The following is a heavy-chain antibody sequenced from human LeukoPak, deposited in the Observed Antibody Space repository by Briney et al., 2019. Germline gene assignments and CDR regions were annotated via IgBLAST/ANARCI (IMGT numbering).Heavy chain of an antibody. V-gene: IGHV1-2*02. CDR2: INPNSGGT. J-gene: IGHJ3*02. CDR1: GYTFTGYY. CDR3: ARCIAVAWDAFDI. D-gene: IGHD6-19*01. Sequence: GASVKVSCKASGYTFTGYYMHWVRQAPGQGLEWMGWINPNSGGTNYAQKFQGRVTMTRDTSISTAYMELSRLRSDDTAVYYCARCIAVAWDAFDIWGQGTMVTVSS.